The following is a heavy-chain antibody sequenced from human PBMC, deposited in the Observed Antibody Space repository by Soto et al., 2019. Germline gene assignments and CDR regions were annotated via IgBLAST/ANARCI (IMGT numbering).Heavy chain of an antibody. CDR2: ISGSGGST. J-gene: IGHJ6*02. D-gene: IGHD1-26*01. CDR1: GFTFSSYA. Sequence: PGGSLRLSCAASGFTFSSYAMSWVRQAPGKGLEWVSAISGSGGSTYYADSVKGRFTISRDNSKNTLYPQMNSLRAEDTAVYYCSCDEVGAVYFWYCGIDVWGQGTMVTVSS. CDR3: SCDEVGAVYFWYCGIDV. V-gene: IGHV3-23*01.